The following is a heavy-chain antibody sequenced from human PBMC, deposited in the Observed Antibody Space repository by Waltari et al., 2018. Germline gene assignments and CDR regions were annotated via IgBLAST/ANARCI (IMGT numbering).Heavy chain of an antibody. D-gene: IGHD3-22*01. CDR2: IYQSGST. J-gene: IGHJ4*02. CDR3: ARGWPRPYDSSGLTDY. V-gene: IGHV4-4*02. CDR1: GGSISSSNW. Sequence: QVQLQESGPGLVKPSGTLSLTCAVSGGSISSSNWWSWLRQPPGKGLEWIGEIYQSGSTNNNPSLKSRVTISVDKSKNQFSLKLSSGTAADTAVYYCARGWPRPYDSSGLTDYWGQGTLVTVSS.